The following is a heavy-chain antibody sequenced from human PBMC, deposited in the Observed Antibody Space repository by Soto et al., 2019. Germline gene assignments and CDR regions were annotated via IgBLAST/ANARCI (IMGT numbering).Heavy chain of an antibody. Sequence: GGPLRLSCPASGLHFSSYSINWVGQAQGKRLKRVSYISSSSSTIYYADSVKGRFTISRDNAKNSLYLQMNSLRAEDTAVYYCARDSMITFGGVIVNDAFDIWGQGTMVTVSS. J-gene: IGHJ3*02. CDR2: ISSSSSTI. D-gene: IGHD3-16*02. CDR1: GLHFSSYS. CDR3: ARDSMITFGGVIVNDAFDI. V-gene: IGHV3-48*01.